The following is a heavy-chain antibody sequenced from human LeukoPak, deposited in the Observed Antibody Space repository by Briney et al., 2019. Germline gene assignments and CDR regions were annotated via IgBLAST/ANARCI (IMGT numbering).Heavy chain of an antibody. J-gene: IGHJ4*02. V-gene: IGHV3-23*01. CDR1: GFTSSNYA. CDR2: ISPTSGTT. D-gene: IGHD6-6*01. CDR3: ANLVRSSSRDY. Sequence: PGGSLRLSCAASGFTSSNYAMSWVRQAPGKGLDWVSAISPTSGTTFYADSVKGRFTISRDNSKNTEYLQMNSVRAENTAIYYCANLVRSSSRDYWGQGTLVTVSS.